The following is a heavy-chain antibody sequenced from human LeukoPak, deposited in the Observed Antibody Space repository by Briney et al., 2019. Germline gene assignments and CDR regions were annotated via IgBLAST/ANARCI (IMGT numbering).Heavy chain of an antibody. CDR3: ARSVNYYDFWSGYYDAFDI. Sequence: GESLKISCRGSGYSFTSYWIGWVRQMPGKGLEWMGIIYPGDSDTRYSPSFQGQVTISADKSLSTAYLQWSSLKASDTAMYYCARSVNYYDFWSGYYDAFDIWGQGTMVTVSS. D-gene: IGHD3-3*01. CDR2: IYPGDSDT. J-gene: IGHJ3*02. V-gene: IGHV5-51*01. CDR1: GYSFTSYW.